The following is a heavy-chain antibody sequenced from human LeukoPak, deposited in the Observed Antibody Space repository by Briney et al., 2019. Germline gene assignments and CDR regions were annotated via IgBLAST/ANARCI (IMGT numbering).Heavy chain of an antibody. V-gene: IGHV4-38-2*01. CDR2: IYHSGST. CDR3: AITSAATDY. Sequence: PSETLSLTCAVSGYSISSGYYWGWIRQPPGKGLGWIGSIYHSGSTYYNPSLKSRVTISVDTSKNQFSLKLSSVTAADTAVYYCAITSAATDYWGQGTLVTVSS. CDR1: GYSISSGYY. J-gene: IGHJ4*02. D-gene: IGHD1-26*01.